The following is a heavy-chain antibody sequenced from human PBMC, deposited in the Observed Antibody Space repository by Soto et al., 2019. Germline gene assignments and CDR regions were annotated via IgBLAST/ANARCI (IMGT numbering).Heavy chain of an antibody. V-gene: IGHV4-31*03. Sequence: SETLSLTCTVSGGSISSGGYYWSWIRQHPGKGLEWIGYIYYSGSTYYNPSLKSRVTISVDTSKNQFSLKLSSVTAADTAAYYCARAKKGIAAAENWFDPWGQGTLVTVSS. CDR1: GGSISSGGYY. J-gene: IGHJ5*02. CDR3: ARAKKGIAAAENWFDP. D-gene: IGHD6-13*01. CDR2: IYYSGST.